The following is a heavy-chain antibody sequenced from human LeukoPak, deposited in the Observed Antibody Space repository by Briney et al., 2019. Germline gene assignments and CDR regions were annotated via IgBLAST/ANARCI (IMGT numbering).Heavy chain of an antibody. V-gene: IGHV3-23*01. D-gene: IGHD3-10*01. CDR2: ISGSGGAT. Sequence: GGSLRLSCAASGFTYSTYAMSWVRQAPGKGLEWVSGISGSGGATYYADSVKGRFTISRDDPHNTLYLQMNSLRAEDTAVYFCARGGVDYYGSGTYYLMYYFDYWGQGALVTVSS. J-gene: IGHJ4*02. CDR1: GFTYSTYA. CDR3: ARGGVDYYGSGTYYLMYYFDY.